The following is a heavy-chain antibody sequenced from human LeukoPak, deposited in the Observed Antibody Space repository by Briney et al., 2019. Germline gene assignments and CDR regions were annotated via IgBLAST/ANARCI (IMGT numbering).Heavy chain of an antibody. Sequence: GGSLRLSCAASGFTFSSYAMSWVRQAPGKGLEWVSAISGSGGSTYYADSVKGRFTVSRDNSKNTLYLQMNSLRAEDTAVYYCANNRRDGYNNWLDPWGQGTLVTVSS. CDR1: GFTFSSYA. V-gene: IGHV3-23*01. D-gene: IGHD5-24*01. J-gene: IGHJ5*02. CDR3: ANNRRDGYNNWLDP. CDR2: ISGSGGST.